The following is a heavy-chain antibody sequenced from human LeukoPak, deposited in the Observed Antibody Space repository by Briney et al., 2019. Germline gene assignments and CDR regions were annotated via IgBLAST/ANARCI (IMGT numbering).Heavy chain of an antibody. V-gene: IGHV3-7*04. CDR2: IKPDGSEK. CDR1: GFTLSSFW. J-gene: IGHJ3*02. Sequence: RALRLSCAASGFTLSSFWMSWDRQAPGKGLEWVANIKPDGSEKYYVDSVKGRFTIARDNAKNSLYLQMNSLRAEDTAVYYCARGYYDFWSGYIDAFDTWGQGTMVTVSS. CDR3: ARGYYDFWSGYIDAFDT. D-gene: IGHD3-3*01.